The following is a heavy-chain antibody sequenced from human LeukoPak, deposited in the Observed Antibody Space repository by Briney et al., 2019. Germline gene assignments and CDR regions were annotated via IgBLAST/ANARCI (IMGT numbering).Heavy chain of an antibody. V-gene: IGHV4-4*07. CDR3: ARRFVVVVPAAPGWYFDL. D-gene: IGHD2-2*01. CDR1: GGSISSYY. J-gene: IGHJ2*01. CDR2: IYTSGST. Sequence: SETLSLTCTASGGSISSYYWSWIRQPAGKGLEWIGRIYTSGSTNYNPSLKSRVTMSVDTSKNQFSLKLSSVTAADTAVYHCARRFVVVVPAAPGWYFDLWGRGTLVTVSS.